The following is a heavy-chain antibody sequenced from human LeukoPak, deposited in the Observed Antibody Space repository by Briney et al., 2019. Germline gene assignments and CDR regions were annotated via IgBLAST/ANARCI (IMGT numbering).Heavy chain of an antibody. V-gene: IGHV4-34*01. Sequence: KSSETLSLTCAVYGGSFSGYYWSWIRQPPGKGLEWIGEINHSGSTNYKPSLKSRVTISVDTSKNPFSLKLSSVTAADTAVYYCARGLVVVVAATLNYGMDVWAKGPRSPSPQ. CDR3: ARGLVVVVAATLNYGMDV. J-gene: IGHJ6*04. CDR1: GGSFSGYY. CDR2: INHSGST. D-gene: IGHD2-15*01.